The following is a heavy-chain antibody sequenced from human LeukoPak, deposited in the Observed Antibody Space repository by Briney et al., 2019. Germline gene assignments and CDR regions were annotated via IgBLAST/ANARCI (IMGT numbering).Heavy chain of an antibody. V-gene: IGHV4-39*01. CDR3: AGGTGYSSSWYAYYFDY. CDR1: GGSISSSSYY. Sequence: SETLSLTCTVSGGSISSSSYYWGWIRQPPGKGLEWIGSIYYSGSTYYNPSLKSRVTISVDTSKNLFSLKLSSVTAADTAVYYCAGGTGYSSSWYAYYFDYWGQGTLVTVSS. J-gene: IGHJ4*02. CDR2: IYYSGST. D-gene: IGHD6-13*01.